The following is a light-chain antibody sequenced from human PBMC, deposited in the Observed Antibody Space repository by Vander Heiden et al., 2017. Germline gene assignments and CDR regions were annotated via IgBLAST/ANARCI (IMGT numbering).Light chain of an antibody. CDR3: QQYYSYPQA. Sequence: IRMTQSPSSFSASTGDRVTITCRASQGISSYLAWYQQKPGKAPKLLIYAASTLQSGVPSRFSGSGSGTDFTLTISCLQSEDFATYYCQQYYSYPQAFGQGTKVEIK. CDR1: QGISSY. CDR2: AAS. J-gene: IGKJ1*01. V-gene: IGKV1-8*01.